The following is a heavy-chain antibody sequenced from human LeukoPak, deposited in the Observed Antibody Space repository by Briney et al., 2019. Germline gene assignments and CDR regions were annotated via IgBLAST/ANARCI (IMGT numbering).Heavy chain of an antibody. J-gene: IGHJ6*03. V-gene: IGHV4-34*01. CDR1: GGSFSGYY. CDR3: ARGGILSSSSPPNYYYYYYYMDA. D-gene: IGHD6-6*01. CDR2: INHSGST. Sequence: SETLSLTCAVYGGSFSGYYWSWIRQPPGKGLEWIGEINHSGSTNYNPSLKSRVTISVDTSKNQFSLKLSSVTAADTAVYYCARGGILSSSSPPNYYYYYYYMDAWGKGTTVTVSS.